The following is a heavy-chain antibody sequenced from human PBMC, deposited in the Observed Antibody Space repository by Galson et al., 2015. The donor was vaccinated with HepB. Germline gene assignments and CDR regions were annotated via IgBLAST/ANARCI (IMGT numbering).Heavy chain of an antibody. D-gene: IGHD3-10*01. Sequence: SLRLSCAASGFTFSNYAMSWVRQAPGKGLEWVSAVSGSGGSTYYADSVKGRFTLSRDNSKNTLYLQMNSLRAEDTAVYYCAKGVGLFLWFGEFDYCGQGTLVTVSS. J-gene: IGHJ4*02. V-gene: IGHV3-23*01. CDR2: VSGSGGST. CDR3: AKGVGLFLWFGEFDY. CDR1: GFTFSNYA.